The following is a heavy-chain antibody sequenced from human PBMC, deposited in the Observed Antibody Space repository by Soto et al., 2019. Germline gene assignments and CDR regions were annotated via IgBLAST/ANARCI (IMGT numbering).Heavy chain of an antibody. D-gene: IGHD5-18*01. CDR1: GYTLTELS. CDR3: ARDVGRSGYSYGFDY. V-gene: IGHV1-24*01. J-gene: IGHJ4*02. Sequence: ASVKVSCKVSGYTLTELSMHWVRQAPGKGLEWMGGFDPEDGETSYAQKFQGRVTMTRDTSTSTVYMELSSLRSEDTAVYYCARDVGRSGYSYGFDYWGQGTLVTVSS. CDR2: FDPEDGET.